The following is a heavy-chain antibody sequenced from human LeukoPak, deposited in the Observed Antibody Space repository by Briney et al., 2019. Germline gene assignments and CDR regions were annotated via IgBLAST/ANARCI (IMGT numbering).Heavy chain of an antibody. J-gene: IGHJ3*02. CDR3: ARGYGDYDAFDI. V-gene: IGHV3-30*03. CDR1: GFTFSSYS. D-gene: IGHD4-17*01. Sequence: GGSLRLSCAASGFTFSSYSMNWVRQAPGKGLEWVAVISYDGSNKYYADSVKGRFTISRDNSKNTLYLQMNSLRAEDTAVYYCARGYGDYDAFDIWGQGTMVTVSS. CDR2: ISYDGSNK.